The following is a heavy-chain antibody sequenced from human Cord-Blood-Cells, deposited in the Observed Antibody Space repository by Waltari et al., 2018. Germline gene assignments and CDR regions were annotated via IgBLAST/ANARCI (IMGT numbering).Heavy chain of an antibody. CDR1: GCTFSSYA. V-gene: IGHV1-69*01. D-gene: IGHD1-26*01. CDR2: IIPIFGTA. CDR3: ARQAGYRGSYPDY. J-gene: IGHJ4*02. Sequence: QVQLVQSGAEVTKPGSSVKVSCKASGCTFSSYAISWVRQAPGQGLEWMGGIIPIFGTANNAQKIQGRVTITADESTSTAYMELSSLRSEDTAVYYWARQAGYRGSYPDYWGQGTLVTVSS.